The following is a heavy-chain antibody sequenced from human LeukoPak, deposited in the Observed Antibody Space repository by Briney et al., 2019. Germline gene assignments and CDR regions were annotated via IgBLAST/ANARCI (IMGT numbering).Heavy chain of an antibody. J-gene: IGHJ4*02. V-gene: IGHV1-69*01. CDR1: GCIFSSHA. Sequence: SWVTVSCKHSGCIFSSHAISWVRQAPAPGLEWMGGIIPIFDTAHYAQKFQGRVTITADESTSTAYMELSSLRSEDTAVYYCARDGLMGAYCGGACPLADWGQGTLVTVSS. CDR3: ARDGLMGAYCGGACPLAD. D-gene: IGHD2-21*02. CDR2: IIPIFDTA.